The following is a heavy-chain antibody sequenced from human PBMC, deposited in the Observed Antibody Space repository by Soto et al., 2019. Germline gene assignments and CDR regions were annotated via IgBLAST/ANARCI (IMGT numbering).Heavy chain of an antibody. Sequence: QLQLVQSGTELKKPGSSVKVSCKASGGSFSTYSITWVRQAPGQGPEWMGMIIPMRDITDYAQKFQGRVTITADKSTSTAYMELIRLTSEDTAVYYCAQDVGDLVQGTLVTVSS. V-gene: IGHV1-69*04. CDR1: GGSFSTYS. J-gene: IGHJ1*01. D-gene: IGHD1-26*01. CDR3: AQDVGD. CDR2: IIPMRDIT.